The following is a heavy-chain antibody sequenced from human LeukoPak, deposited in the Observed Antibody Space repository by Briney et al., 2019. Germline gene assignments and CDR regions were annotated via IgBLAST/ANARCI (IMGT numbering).Heavy chain of an antibody. V-gene: IGHV3-23*01. D-gene: IGHD3-22*01. J-gene: IGHJ4*02. CDR2: ISGRGTST. CDR1: GLTFSSYG. CDR3: AKERVVVVIHGFDY. Sequence: GGSLRLSCVASGLTFSSYGMSWVRQAPGKGLEWVSSISGRGTSTFYADSVKGRFTISRDNSKNTLYLQMNSLRAEDTAVYYCAKERVVVVIHGFDYWGQGTLVTVSS.